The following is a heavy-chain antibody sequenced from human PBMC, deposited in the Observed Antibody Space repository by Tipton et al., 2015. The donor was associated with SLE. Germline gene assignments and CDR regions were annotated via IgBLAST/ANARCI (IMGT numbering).Heavy chain of an antibody. Sequence: QLVQSGAEVKKPGASVKVSCKASGYTFTNYGISWVRQAPGQGLEWMGWTSGDNDNTNYAQRLQGRVTMTTDTSTSTAYMELRSLTSDDTAVYYCARSRGANGPDYWGQGTLVTVSS. CDR3: ARSRGANGPDY. D-gene: IGHD4/OR15-4a*01. V-gene: IGHV1-18*01. J-gene: IGHJ4*02. CDR2: TSGDNDNT. CDR1: GYTFTNYG.